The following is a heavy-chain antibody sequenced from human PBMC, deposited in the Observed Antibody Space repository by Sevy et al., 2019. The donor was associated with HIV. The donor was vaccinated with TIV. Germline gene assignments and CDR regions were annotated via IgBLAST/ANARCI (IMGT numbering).Heavy chain of an antibody. CDR1: GFTFSSYA. D-gene: IGHD2-15*01. Sequence: GGSLRLSCAASGFTFSSYAMSWVRQAPGKGLEWVSAISGSGGSTYYADSVKGRFTISRDNSKNTLYLQMNSLRAEDTAVYYCAKTAGLGYCSGGSGYSADYWGQGTLVTVSS. J-gene: IGHJ4*02. CDR2: ISGSGGST. V-gene: IGHV3-23*01. CDR3: AKTAGLGYCSGGSGYSADY.